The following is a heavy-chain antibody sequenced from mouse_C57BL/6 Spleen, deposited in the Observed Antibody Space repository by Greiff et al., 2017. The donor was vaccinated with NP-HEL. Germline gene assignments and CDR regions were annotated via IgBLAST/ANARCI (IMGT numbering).Heavy chain of an antibody. CDR3: ASGSYYAMDY. Sequence: EVQLQQSGPELVKPGASVKISCKASGYTFTDYYMNWVKQSHGKSLEWIGDINPNNGGTSYNQKFKGKATLTVDKYSSTAYMELRSLTSEDSAVYYCASGSYYAMDYWGQGTSVTVSS. CDR2: INPNNGGT. J-gene: IGHJ4*01. CDR1: GYTFTDYY. D-gene: IGHD3-1*01. V-gene: IGHV1-26*01.